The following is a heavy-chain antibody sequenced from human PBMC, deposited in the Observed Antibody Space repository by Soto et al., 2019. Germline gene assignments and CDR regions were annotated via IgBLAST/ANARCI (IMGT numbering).Heavy chain of an antibody. Sequence: SVKVSCKASGGTFSTFGISWVRQAPGQGLEWMGGITPFFGTANYAQKFQDRVTITADESTSTVYMDLRSLRSEDTAIYYCARTPPMDSGDKYYFDFWGQGALVTVSS. D-gene: IGHD3-16*01. V-gene: IGHV1-69*13. CDR3: ARTPPMDSGDKYYFDF. CDR1: GGTFSTFG. J-gene: IGHJ4*02. CDR2: ITPFFGTA.